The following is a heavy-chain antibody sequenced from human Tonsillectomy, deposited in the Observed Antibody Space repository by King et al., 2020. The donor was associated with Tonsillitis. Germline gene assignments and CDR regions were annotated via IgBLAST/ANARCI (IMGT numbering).Heavy chain of an antibody. CDR2: IYYSGAT. CDR1: GDSISSGGYY. V-gene: IGHV4-31*03. J-gene: IGHJ4*02. Sequence: QLQESGPGLVKPSQTLSLTCTVSGDSISSGGYYWSWIRQHPGKGLEWIGYIYYSGATHYNPSLKSRVNISVGTSQNQVSLKLRSVTAADTAVYYCARTTNTRRSWSYYMYFDYWGQGTLVTVSS. CDR3: ARTTNTRRSWSYYMYFDY. D-gene: IGHD3-10*01.